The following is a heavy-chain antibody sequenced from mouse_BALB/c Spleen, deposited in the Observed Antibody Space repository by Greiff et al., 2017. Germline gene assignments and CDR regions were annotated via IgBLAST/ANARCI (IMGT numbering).Heavy chain of an antibody. V-gene: IGHV5-17*02. D-gene: IGHD2-1*01. CDR2: ISSGSSTI. Sequence: EVKLMESGGGLVQPGGSRKLSCAASGFTFSSFGMHWVRQAPEKGLEWVAYISSGSSTIYYADTVKGRFTISRDNPKNTLFLQMTSLRSEDTAMYYCARNRGNYLYAMDYWGQGTSVTVSA. CDR1: GFTFSSFG. CDR3: ARNRGNYLYAMDY. J-gene: IGHJ4*01.